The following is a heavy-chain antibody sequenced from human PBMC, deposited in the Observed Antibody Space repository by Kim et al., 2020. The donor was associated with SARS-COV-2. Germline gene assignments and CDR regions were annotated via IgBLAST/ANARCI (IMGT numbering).Heavy chain of an antibody. Sequence: KYYADSVKGRFTISRDNSKNTLYLQMNSLRAEDTAVYYCAKDSWAADDYWGQGTLVTVSS. D-gene: IGHD6-13*01. J-gene: IGHJ4*02. CDR2: K. V-gene: IGHV3-30*02. CDR3: AKDSWAADDY.